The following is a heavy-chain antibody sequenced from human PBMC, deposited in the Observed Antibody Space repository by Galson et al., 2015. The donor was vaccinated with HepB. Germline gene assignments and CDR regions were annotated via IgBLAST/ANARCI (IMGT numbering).Heavy chain of an antibody. CDR3: VNSEEGAFDV. Sequence: SVKVSCKASGYTFTNSMHWVRQAPGEGPEWMGLINPIDGYTSYARKFQGRVTMTRDTATTTLYMELFGLKSDDTAVYYCVNSEEGAFDVWGQGTMVTVSS. CDR2: INPIDGYT. V-gene: IGHV1-46*01. CDR1: GYTFTNS. D-gene: IGHD1-26*01. J-gene: IGHJ3*01.